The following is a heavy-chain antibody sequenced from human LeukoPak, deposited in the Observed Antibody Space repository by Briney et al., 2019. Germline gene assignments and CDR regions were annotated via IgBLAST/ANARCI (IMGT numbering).Heavy chain of an antibody. CDR1: GFTFSSHW. J-gene: IGHJ4*02. D-gene: IGHD3-22*01. Sequence: GGSLRLSCAASGFTFSSHWMSWVRQAPGKGLEWVANINLDGSEKYYVDSVKGRFTISRDNAKNSLYLQMNSLRDEDTAVYFCAREGVVVGMEGFDYWGQGTLVTVSS. V-gene: IGHV3-7*01. CDR2: INLDGSEK. CDR3: AREGVVVGMEGFDY.